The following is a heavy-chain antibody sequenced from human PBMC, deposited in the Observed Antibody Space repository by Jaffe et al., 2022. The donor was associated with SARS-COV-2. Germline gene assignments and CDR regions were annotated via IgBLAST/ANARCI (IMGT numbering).Heavy chain of an antibody. J-gene: IGHJ6*02. CDR2: ISSSSSYI. CDR3: ARWGYQLLVSALDYYYGMDV. D-gene: IGHD2-2*01. V-gene: IGHV3-21*01. Sequence: EVQLVESGGGLVKPGGSLRLSCAASGFTFSSYSMNWVRQAPGKGLEWVSSISSSSSYIYYADSVKGRFTISRDNAKNSLYLQMNSLRAEDTAVYYCARWGYQLLVSALDYYYGMDVWGQGTTVTVSS. CDR1: GFTFSSYS.